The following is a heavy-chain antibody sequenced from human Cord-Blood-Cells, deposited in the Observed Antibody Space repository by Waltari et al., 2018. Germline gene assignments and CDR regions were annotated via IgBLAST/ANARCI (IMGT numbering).Heavy chain of an antibody. CDR2: IYYSGST. CDR1: RGPIRRTSYS. CDR3: AVTVTNWFDP. D-gene: IGHD4-17*01. V-gene: IGHV4-39*01. Sequence: QLQLQESGPGLVKPSETLSLTSPSSRGPIRRTSYSWGWIRQPQGKGLEWIGSIYYSGSTSYNPSLKSRVTISVDTSKNQFSLKLSSVTAADTAVYYCAVTVTNWFDPWGQGTLVTVSS. J-gene: IGHJ5*02.